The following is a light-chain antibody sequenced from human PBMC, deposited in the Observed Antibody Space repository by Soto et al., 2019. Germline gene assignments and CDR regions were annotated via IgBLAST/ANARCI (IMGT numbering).Light chain of an antibody. J-gene: IGLJ1*01. CDR1: SSDVGGYNY. CDR2: DVS. CDR3: CSYAGSYIYV. Sequence: QSALTQPRSVSGSPGQSVTISCSGTSSDVGGYNYVSWYQQHPGKAPKVMIYDVSKRPSGVPDRVSGSKSGNTSSLTISGLQAEDEADYYCCSYAGSYIYVFGSGTKLTVL. V-gene: IGLV2-11*01.